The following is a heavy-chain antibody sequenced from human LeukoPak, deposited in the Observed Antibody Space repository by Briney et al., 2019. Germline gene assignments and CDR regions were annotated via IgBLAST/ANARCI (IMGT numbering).Heavy chain of an antibody. D-gene: IGHD2-15*01. Sequence: SETLSLTCAVSGVSISSGGYFWSWIRQPPGKGLEWIGYIYHSGSTYYNPSLKSRVTISVDRFKNQFSLKLSSVTAADTAVYYCARAMVVAATHFDYWGQGTLVTVYS. J-gene: IGHJ4*02. CDR2: IYHSGST. CDR1: GVSISSGGYF. CDR3: ARAMVVAATHFDY. V-gene: IGHV4-30-2*01.